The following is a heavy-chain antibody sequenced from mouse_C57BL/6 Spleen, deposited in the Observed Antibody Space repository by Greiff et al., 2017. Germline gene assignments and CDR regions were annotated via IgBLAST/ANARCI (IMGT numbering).Heavy chain of an antibody. D-gene: IGHD2-4*01. CDR3: ARPAYDYDGFDY. V-gene: IGHV1-53*01. Sequence: QVQLQQPGTELVKPGASVKLSCKASGYTFTSYWMHWVKQRPGQGLEWIGNINPSNGGTNYNEKFKSKATLTVDQSSSTAYMQLSSLTSEDSAVYYCARPAYDYDGFDYGGQGTTLTVSS. CDR1: GYTFTSYW. J-gene: IGHJ2*01. CDR2: INPSNGGT.